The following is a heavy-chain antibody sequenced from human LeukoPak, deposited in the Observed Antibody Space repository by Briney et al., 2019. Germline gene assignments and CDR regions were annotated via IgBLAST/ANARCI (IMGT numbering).Heavy chain of an antibody. D-gene: IGHD6-19*01. CDR1: GFSLSTSGVG. J-gene: IGHJ4*02. CDR2: VYYSGST. V-gene: IGHV4-39*01. Sequence: SGPTLVKPTQTLTLTCTFSGFSLSTSGVGVGWIRQPPGKGLEWIGSVYYSGSTYYNPSLKSRVTISVDTSKNQFSLKLSSVTAADTAVYYCARHGYSSGLLDYWGQGTLVTVSS. CDR3: ARHGYSSGLLDY.